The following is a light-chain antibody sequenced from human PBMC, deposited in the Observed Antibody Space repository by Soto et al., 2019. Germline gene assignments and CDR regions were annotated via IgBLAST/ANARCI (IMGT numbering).Light chain of an antibody. J-gene: IGKJ2*01. Sequence: DIQMTQSPSYLSASVGDRVTITCRASQRISTSLCWFQQKPGRAPKLLISDASTLQSGVPSRFSGSGFGTDFTLTISSLQPEDFAAYYCLQTYTVPRTFGQGTNLDI. CDR1: QRISTS. CDR2: DAS. V-gene: IGKV1-39*01. CDR3: LQTYTVPRT.